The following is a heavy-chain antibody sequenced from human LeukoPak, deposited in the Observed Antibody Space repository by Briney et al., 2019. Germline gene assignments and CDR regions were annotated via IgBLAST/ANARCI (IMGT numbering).Heavy chain of an antibody. CDR1: GFTFSSYA. Sequence: PGGSLRLSCAASGFTFSSYAMSWVRPAPGKGLEWVSAISGSGGSTYYADSVKGRFTISRDNSKNTLYLQMNSLRAEDTAVYYCAKAHRTTYDFWSGYYTNGMDVWGQGTTVTVSS. CDR2: ISGSGGST. V-gene: IGHV3-23*01. D-gene: IGHD3-3*01. CDR3: AKAHRTTYDFWSGYYTNGMDV. J-gene: IGHJ6*02.